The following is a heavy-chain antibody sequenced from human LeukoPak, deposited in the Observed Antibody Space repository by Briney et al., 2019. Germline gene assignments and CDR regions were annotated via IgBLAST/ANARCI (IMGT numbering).Heavy chain of an antibody. V-gene: IGHV3-64D*06. CDR3: VAYAYGDHGPDY. D-gene: IGHD4-17*01. CDR1: GFTFSSYA. Sequence: GGSLRLSCSASGFTFSSYAMHWVRQAPGKGLEYVSAIVNNGGSTFYADSVKGRFTVSRDNSKNTLYLQMSSLRAEDTAVYYCVAYAYGDHGPDYWGQGTLVTVSS. J-gene: IGHJ4*02. CDR2: IVNNGGST.